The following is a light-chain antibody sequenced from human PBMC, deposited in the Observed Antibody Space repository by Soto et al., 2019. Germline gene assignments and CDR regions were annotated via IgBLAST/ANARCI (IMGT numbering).Light chain of an antibody. CDR3: QKYNNAPLT. CDR2: KAS. V-gene: IGKV1-5*03. Sequence: DMPMTHSPSSLSASVGDSVTITCRASQSISNWLAWHQQKPGKAPKLLIYKASSLESGVPSRFSGSGSGTEFTLTISSLQPEDVATYYCQKYNNAPLTFGGGTKVDIK. J-gene: IGKJ4*01. CDR1: QSISNW.